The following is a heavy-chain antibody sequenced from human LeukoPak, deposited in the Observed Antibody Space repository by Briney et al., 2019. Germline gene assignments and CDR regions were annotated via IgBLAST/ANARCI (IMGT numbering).Heavy chain of an antibody. Sequence: GGSLRLSCAASGFTFSSYGMNWVRQAPGKGLEWVASSRSSSCINYAASVKGRFTISRDNAKNSLYLQMNSLRAEDTAVYYCARAQAARPYPPQVASDFDYWGQGTLVTVSS. V-gene: IGHV3-21*01. J-gene: IGHJ4*02. CDR2: SRSSSCI. CDR1: GFTFSSYG. D-gene: IGHD6-6*01. CDR3: ARAQAARPYPPQVASDFDY.